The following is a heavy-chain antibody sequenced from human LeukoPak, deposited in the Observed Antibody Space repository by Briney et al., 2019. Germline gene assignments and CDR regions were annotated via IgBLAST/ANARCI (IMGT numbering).Heavy chain of an antibody. J-gene: IGHJ4*02. CDR3: ARGTGYDFWSGQIDY. CDR1: GFTFSSYA. CDR2: ISSSSSTI. Sequence: GGSLRLSCAASGFTFSSYAMSWVRQAPGKGLEWVSYISSSSSTIYYADSGKGRFTISRDNAKNSLYLQMNSLRAEDTAVYYCARGTGYDFWSGQIDYWGQGTLVTVSS. V-gene: IGHV3-48*01. D-gene: IGHD3-3*01.